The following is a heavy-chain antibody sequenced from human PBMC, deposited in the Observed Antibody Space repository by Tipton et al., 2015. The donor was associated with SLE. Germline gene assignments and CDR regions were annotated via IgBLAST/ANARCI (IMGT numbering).Heavy chain of an antibody. Sequence: TLSLTCTVSGGSISSYYWSWIRQPPGKGLEWIGYIYYSGSTNYNPSLKSRVTISVDTSKNQFSLKLSSVTAADTAVYYCARGRGGSDILPGRDYFDYWGQGTLVTVSS. V-gene: IGHV4-59*12. CDR1: GGSISSYY. J-gene: IGHJ4*02. CDR3: ARGRGGSDILPGRDYFDY. D-gene: IGHD3-9*01. CDR2: IYYSGST.